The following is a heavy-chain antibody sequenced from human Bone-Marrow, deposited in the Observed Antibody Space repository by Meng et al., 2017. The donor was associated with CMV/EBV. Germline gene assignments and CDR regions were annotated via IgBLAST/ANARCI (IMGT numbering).Heavy chain of an antibody. J-gene: IGHJ4*02. CDR1: GFTFSSYT. CDR3: SKDNADNTIRWGY. V-gene: IGHV3-23*01. Sequence: GGSLRLSCAASGFTFSSYTMSWVRQAPGKGLEWVSAISGSGGSTYYADSVKGRFTISRDNSKTTLYLQRNSLRAEDTAVYYCSKDNADNTIRWGYWGQGTLVTVSS. D-gene: IGHD3-10*01. CDR2: ISGSGGST.